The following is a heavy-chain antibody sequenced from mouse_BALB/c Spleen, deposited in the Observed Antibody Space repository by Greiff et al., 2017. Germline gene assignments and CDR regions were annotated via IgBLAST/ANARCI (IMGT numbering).Heavy chain of an antibody. J-gene: IGHJ2*01. V-gene: IGHV1-4*01. D-gene: IGHD4-1*01. CDR2: INPSTGYT. Sequence: VKLMESGAELATPGASVTMSCKASGYTFTSYWMHWVKQRPGQGLEWIGYINPSTGYTEYNQKFKDKATLTADKSSSTAYMQLSSLTSEDSAVYYCARKPNWRNFDYWGQGTTLTVSS. CDR1: GYTFTSYW. CDR3: ARKPNWRNFDY.